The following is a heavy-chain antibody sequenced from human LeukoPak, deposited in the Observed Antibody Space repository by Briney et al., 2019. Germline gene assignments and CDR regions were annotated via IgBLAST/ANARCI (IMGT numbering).Heavy chain of an antibody. CDR3: ARSPVLRFLEWLPPSGP. Sequence: GGSLRLSCAASGFTFSSYAMSWVRQAPGKGLEWVSAISGSGGSTYYADSVKGRFTISRDNSKNTLYLQMNSLRAEDTAVYYCARSPVLRFLEWLPPSGPWGQGTLVTVSS. J-gene: IGHJ5*02. D-gene: IGHD3-3*01. V-gene: IGHV3-23*01. CDR1: GFTFSSYA. CDR2: ISGSGGST.